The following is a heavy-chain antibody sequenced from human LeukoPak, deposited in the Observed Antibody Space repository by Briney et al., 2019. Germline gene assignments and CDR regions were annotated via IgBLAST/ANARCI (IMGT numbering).Heavy chain of an antibody. CDR2: INPNSGGT. J-gene: IGHJ3*02. Sequence: ASVNVSCKASGYTFTGYYMHWVRQAPGQGLEWMGRINPNSGGTNYAQKFQGRVTMTRDTSISTAYMELSRLRSDDTAVYYCARESGYSYGVDAFDIWGQGTMVTVSS. V-gene: IGHV1-2*06. CDR3: ARESGYSYGVDAFDI. CDR1: GYTFTGYY. D-gene: IGHD5-18*01.